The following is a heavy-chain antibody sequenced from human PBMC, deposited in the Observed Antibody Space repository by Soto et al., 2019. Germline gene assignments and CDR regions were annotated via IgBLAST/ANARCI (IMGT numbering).Heavy chain of an antibody. Sequence: EVQLVESGGGLVKPGGSLRLSCAAAGFTFTNAWMHWVRQAPGKGLDWVVRIKSTTDGGTTDYAAPVKGRFTISRDDSKNTLYLQMNSLKTEDTGVYYCTTGRYCSSSSCYNYDYGLDVWGQGTTVPVSS. J-gene: IGHJ6*02. CDR1: GFTFTNAW. D-gene: IGHD2-15*01. V-gene: IGHV3-15*07. CDR3: TTGRYCSSSSCYNYDYGLDV. CDR2: IKSTTDGGTT.